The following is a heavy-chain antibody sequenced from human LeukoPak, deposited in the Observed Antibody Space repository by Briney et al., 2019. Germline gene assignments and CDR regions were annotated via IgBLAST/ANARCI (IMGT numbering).Heavy chain of an antibody. CDR3: ARHRASYFLQH. Sequence: SETLSLTCTVSGGSISSYYWSWIRQPPGKGLEWIGYIYYSGSTNYNPSLKSRVTISVGTSKNQFSLKLSSVTAADTAVYYCARHRASYFLQHWGQGTLVTVSS. CDR1: GGSISSYY. J-gene: IGHJ1*01. CDR2: IYYSGST. D-gene: IGHD3-10*01. V-gene: IGHV4-59*08.